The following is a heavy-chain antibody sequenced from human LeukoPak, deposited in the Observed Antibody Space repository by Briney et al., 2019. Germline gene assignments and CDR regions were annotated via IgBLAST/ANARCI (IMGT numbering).Heavy chain of an antibody. CDR2: IYSGGST. CDR1: GFTFSSYS. Sequence: GGSLRLSCAASGFTFSSYSMNWVRQAPGKGLEWVSVIYSGGSTYYADSVKGRFTISRDNSKNTLYLQMNSLRAEDTAVYYCARGVGPRGYSYGYEDYWGQGTLVTVSS. J-gene: IGHJ4*02. V-gene: IGHV3-66*01. CDR3: ARGVGPRGYSYGYEDY. D-gene: IGHD5-18*01.